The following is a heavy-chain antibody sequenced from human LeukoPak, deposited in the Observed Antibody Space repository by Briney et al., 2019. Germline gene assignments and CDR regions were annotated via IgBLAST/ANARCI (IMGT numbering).Heavy chain of an antibody. D-gene: IGHD4-17*01. V-gene: IGHV3-30*04. Sequence: GRSLRLSCAASGFTFSSYAVHWVRQAPGKGLEWVAVISYDGSNKYYADSVKGRFTISRDNSKNTLYLQMNSLRAEDTAVYYCARDLVGDGALALDYWGQGTLVTVSS. CDR2: ISYDGSNK. CDR1: GFTFSSYA. CDR3: ARDLVGDGALALDY. J-gene: IGHJ4*02.